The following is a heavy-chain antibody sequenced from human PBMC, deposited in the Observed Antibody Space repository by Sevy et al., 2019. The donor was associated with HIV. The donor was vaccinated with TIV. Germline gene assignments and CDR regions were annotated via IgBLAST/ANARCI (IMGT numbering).Heavy chain of an antibody. CDR3: ARDYYYGSGSYSRGYYYCMDV. D-gene: IGHD3-10*01. CDR2: INPNSGGT. V-gene: IGHV1-2*02. Sequence: ASVKVSCKASGYTFTGYYMHWVRQAPGQGLEWMGWINPNSGGTNYAQKFQGRVTMTRDTSISTAYMELSRLRSDDTAVYYCARDYYYGSGSYSRGYYYCMDVWGKGTTVTVSS. CDR1: GYTFTGYY. J-gene: IGHJ6*03.